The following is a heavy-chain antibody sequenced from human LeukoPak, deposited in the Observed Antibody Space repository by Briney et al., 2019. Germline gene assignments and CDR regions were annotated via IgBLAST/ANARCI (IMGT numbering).Heavy chain of an antibody. Sequence: GGSLRLSCVASGLRFRSYAMNWVRQAPGKGLECISTICDDSSFTYYADSVKGRFTISRDNSKNTLYLQMNSLRAEDTAVYYCARYDYYDSSGYPGPVYYYYGMDVWGQGTTVTVSS. CDR2: ICDDSSFT. V-gene: IGHV3-23*01. CDR1: GLRFRSYA. CDR3: ARYDYYDSSGYPGPVYYYYGMDV. J-gene: IGHJ6*02. D-gene: IGHD3-22*01.